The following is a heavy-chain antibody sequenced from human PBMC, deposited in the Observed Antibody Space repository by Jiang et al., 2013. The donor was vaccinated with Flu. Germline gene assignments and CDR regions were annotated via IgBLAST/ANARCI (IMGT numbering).Heavy chain of an antibody. CDR2: ISSSGSTI. D-gene: IGHD6-6*01. CDR3: AREYSSSAGDY. J-gene: IGHJ4*02. Sequence: QLVESGGGLVQPGGSLRLSCAASGFTFSSYEMNWVRQAPGRGLEWVSYISSSGSTIYYADSVKGRFTISRDNAKNSLYLQMNSLRAEDTAVYYCAREYSSSAGDYWGQGTLVTVSS. V-gene: IGHV3-48*03. CDR1: GFTFSSYE.